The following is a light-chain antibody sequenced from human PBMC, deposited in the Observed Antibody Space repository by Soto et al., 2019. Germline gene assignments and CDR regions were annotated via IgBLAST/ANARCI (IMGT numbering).Light chain of an antibody. CDR2: GNR. V-gene: IGLV1-40*01. CDR3: AAWDVSLNGHYA. Sequence: QSVLTQPPSVSGAPGQRVTLSCTGNSSNLGAGYDVHWYQQLPGAAPKLVIFGNRNRPSGVPERFSGSKSGTSASLAITGLQAEDEADYFSAAWDVSLNGHYAFGTGTKLTVL. J-gene: IGLJ1*01. CDR1: SSNLGAGYD.